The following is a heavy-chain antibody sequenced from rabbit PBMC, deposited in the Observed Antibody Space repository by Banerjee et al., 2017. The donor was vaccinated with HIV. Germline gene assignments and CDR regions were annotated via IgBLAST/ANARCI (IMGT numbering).Heavy chain of an antibody. V-gene: IGHV1S45*01. CDR3: ARGADYAYYAYVL. J-gene: IGHJ4*01. CDR2: IDPIFGST. Sequence: QQQLEESGGGLVKPEGSLTLTCKASGFSLNSYAMSWVRQAPGKGLEWIGYIDPIFGSTYYASWVNGRFTISKTSSTTVTLQMTSLTAADTATYFCARGADYAYYAYVLWGQGTLVTVS. D-gene: IGHD6-1*01. CDR1: GFSLNSYA.